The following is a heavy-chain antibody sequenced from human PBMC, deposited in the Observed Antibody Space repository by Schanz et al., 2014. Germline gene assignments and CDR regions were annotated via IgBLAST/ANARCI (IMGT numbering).Heavy chain of an antibody. V-gene: IGHV1-69*02. CDR3: ARGYSDSPTDS. Sequence: QVQLVQSGAEVKKPGSSMKVSCKASGGTFNSYTINWVRQAPGQGLEWMGRIIPILGIANYAQKFQGRVTITADRSTSTAYMELSSLRTEDTAVYYCARGYSDSPTDSWGQGTLVTVSS. D-gene: IGHD4-17*01. CDR2: IIPILGIA. J-gene: IGHJ4*02. CDR1: GGTFNSYT.